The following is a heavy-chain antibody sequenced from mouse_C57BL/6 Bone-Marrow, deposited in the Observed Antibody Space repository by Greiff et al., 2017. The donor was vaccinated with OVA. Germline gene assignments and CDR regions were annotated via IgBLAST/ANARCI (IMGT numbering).Heavy chain of an antibody. CDR2: ISSGGSYT. V-gene: IGHV5-6*01. Sequence: EVQVVESGGDLVKPGGSLKLSCAASGFTFSSYGMSWVRQTPDKRLEWVATISSGGSYTYYPDSVKGRFTISRDNAKNTLYLQMSSLKSEDTAMYYCEGDVCNTGGRCYFDYWGQGTTLTVSS. J-gene: IGHJ2*01. CDR1: GFTFSSYG. CDR3: EGDVCNTGGRCYFDY. D-gene: IGHD1-1*01.